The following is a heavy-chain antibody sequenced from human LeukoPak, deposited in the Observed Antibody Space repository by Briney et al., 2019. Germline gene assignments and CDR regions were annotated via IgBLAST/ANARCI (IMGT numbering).Heavy chain of an antibody. CDR2: ISYDGSNK. Sequence: GRSLRLSCAASGFTFSNYAMHWVRQAPGKGLEWVAVISYDGSNKYYADSVKGRFTISRDNSKNTLYLQMNSLRAEDTAVYYCSIDSPIARGWYYFDYWGQGTLVTVSS. D-gene: IGHD6-19*01. CDR1: GFTFSNYA. CDR3: SIDSPIARGWYYFDY. V-gene: IGHV3-30*04. J-gene: IGHJ4*02.